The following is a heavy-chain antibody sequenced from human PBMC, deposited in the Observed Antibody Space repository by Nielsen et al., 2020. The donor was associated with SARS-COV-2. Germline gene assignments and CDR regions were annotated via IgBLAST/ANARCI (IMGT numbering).Heavy chain of an antibody. CDR3: ARVVSGADTNYYGSGGLSLVSYYYYMDV. Sequence: RQAPGKGLEWVSYISSSGSTIYYADSVKGRFTISRDNAKNSLYLQMNSLRAEDTAVYYCARVVSGADTNYYGSGGLSLVSYYYYMDVWGKGTTVTVSS. V-gene: IGHV3-11*04. CDR2: ISSSGSTI. D-gene: IGHD3-10*01. J-gene: IGHJ6*03.